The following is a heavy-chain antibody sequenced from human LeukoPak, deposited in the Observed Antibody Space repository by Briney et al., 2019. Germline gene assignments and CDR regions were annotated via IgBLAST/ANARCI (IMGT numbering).Heavy chain of an antibody. CDR2: ISGSGGST. Sequence: GGALRLSCAASGFTFSSYAMRWVRQAPGQGLEWVSAISGSGGSTYYAASVKGRFTISRDNSKNTLYLRMNSLRAEDTAVYCCAKFDSDFWSGYPPHFQHWGQGSLATVSS. D-gene: IGHD3-3*01. CDR1: GFTFSSYA. V-gene: IGHV3-23*01. CDR3: AKFDSDFWSGYPPHFQH. J-gene: IGHJ1*01.